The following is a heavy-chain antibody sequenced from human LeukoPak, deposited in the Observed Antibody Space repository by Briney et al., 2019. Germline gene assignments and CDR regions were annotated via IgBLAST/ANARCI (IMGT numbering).Heavy chain of an antibody. V-gene: IGHV1-46*01. CDR1: GYTFTSYY. CDR3: AIGAVAGTLDY. Sequence: ASVKVSCMASGYTFTSYYMHWVRQAPGQGLEWMGIINPSGGGTSYAQKFQGRVTMTRDTSTSTVYMELSSLTSEDTAVYYCAIGAVAGTLDYWGQGTLVTVSS. CDR2: INPSGGGT. J-gene: IGHJ4*02. D-gene: IGHD6-19*01.